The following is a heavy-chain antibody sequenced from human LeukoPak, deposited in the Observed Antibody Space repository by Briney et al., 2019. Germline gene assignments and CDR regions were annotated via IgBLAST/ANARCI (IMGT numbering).Heavy chain of an antibody. J-gene: IGHJ3*02. CDR2: INHSGST. CDR3: ARERRSYNRHLVVVAARRQPVPPADAFDI. CDR1: GGSFSGYY. V-gene: IGHV4-34*01. D-gene: IGHD2-15*01. Sequence: KASETLSLTCAVYGGSFSGYYWSWIRQPPGKGLEWIGEINHSGSTNYNPSLKSRVTISVGTSKNQFSLKLSSVTAADTAVYYCARERRSYNRHLVVVAARRQPVPPADAFDIWGQGTMVTVSS.